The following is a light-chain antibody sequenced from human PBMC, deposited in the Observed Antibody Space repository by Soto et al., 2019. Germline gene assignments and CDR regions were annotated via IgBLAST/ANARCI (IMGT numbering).Light chain of an antibody. CDR2: SNN. V-gene: IGLV1-44*01. CDR1: SSNIGSNA. Sequence: QSMLTQPPSASGTPGQRVTISCSGSSSNIGSNAVNWYQQLPGTAPKLLIYSNNQRPSGVPDRFSASKSGTSASLAIGGLQSADEADYYCATWDDSLSGVLFGGGTKLTVL. J-gene: IGLJ2*01. CDR3: ATWDDSLSGVL.